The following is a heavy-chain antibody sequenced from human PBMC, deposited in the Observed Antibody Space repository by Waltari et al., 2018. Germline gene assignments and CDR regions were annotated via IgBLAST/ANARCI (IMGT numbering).Heavy chain of an antibody. CDR3: ARGPPGYSSGWYGLDV. D-gene: IGHD6-19*01. J-gene: IGHJ6*02. CDR1: GGSFSGYY. CDR2: INTSGST. Sequence: QLQLQESGPGLLKPSETLSLTCVVYGGSFSGYYWSWVRQPPGKGLEWIGEINTSGSTNYNPSLKSRITMSVDTSNQFSLKLSSVTAADTAVYYCARGPPGYSSGWYGLDVWGQGTTVTVSS. V-gene: IGHV4-34*10.